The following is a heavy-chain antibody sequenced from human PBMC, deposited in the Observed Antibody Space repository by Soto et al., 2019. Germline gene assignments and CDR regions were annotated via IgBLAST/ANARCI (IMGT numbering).Heavy chain of an antibody. CDR3: ARDFRGTGNS. V-gene: IGHV4-39*07. CDR2: IYHSGST. Sequence: SETLSLTCTVSGGSISSSSYYWGWIRQPPGKGLEWIGSIYHSGSTNYNPSLKSRVTISVDKSKNQFSLKLSSVTAADTAVYYCARDFRGTGNSWGQGTLVTVSS. J-gene: IGHJ4*02. D-gene: IGHD1-1*01. CDR1: GGSISSSSYY.